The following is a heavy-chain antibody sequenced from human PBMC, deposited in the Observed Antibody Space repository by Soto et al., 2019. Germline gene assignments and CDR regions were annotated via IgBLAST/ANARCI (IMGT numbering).Heavy chain of an antibody. CDR1: GGTFSTYA. V-gene: IGHV1-69*01. CDR3: ATERRPQSSWRGPFAY. D-gene: IGHD6-13*01. Sequence: QVHLVQSGAEVKKPGSSVKVSCKASGGTFSTYAISWVRQAPGQGLEWMGGVIPIFGTANYAQKFQGRVTSTADVSTRTAYIELSSLRSEDTAVYYCATERRPQSSWRGPFAYWGQGTLVTVSS. J-gene: IGHJ4*02. CDR2: VIPIFGTA.